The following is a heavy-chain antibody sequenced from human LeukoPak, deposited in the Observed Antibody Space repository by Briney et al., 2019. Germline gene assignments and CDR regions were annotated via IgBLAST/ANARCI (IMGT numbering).Heavy chain of an antibody. CDR1: GFTFSTYG. J-gene: IGHJ4*02. D-gene: IGHD6-19*01. CDR2: IANDGITT. V-gene: IGHV3-30*18. Sequence: GGSLRLSCIASGFTFSTYGTHWVRQAAGKGLEWVAVIANDGITTYYADSVKGRFTISRDTSRNTLYLQMNSLRAEDTAVYYCAKVERLAFDYWGQGTLVTVSS. CDR3: AKVERLAFDY.